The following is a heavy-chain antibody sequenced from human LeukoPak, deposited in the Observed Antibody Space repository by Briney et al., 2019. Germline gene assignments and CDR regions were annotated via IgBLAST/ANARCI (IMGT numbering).Heavy chain of an antibody. Sequence: ASVKVSCKASGYTFTGYYMHWVRQAPGQGLEWMGWINPNSGGTNYAQKFQGWVTMTRDTSISTAYMELSRLRSDDTAVYYCARGVDTAMVYYYYFGMDVWGLGTTVTVSS. CDR2: INPNSGGT. CDR1: GYTFTGYY. D-gene: IGHD5-18*01. V-gene: IGHV1-2*04. J-gene: IGHJ6*02. CDR3: ARGVDTAMVYYYYFGMDV.